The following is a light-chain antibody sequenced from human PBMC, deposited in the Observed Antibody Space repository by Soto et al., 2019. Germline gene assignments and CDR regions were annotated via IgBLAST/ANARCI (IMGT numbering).Light chain of an antibody. V-gene: IGLV2-8*01. Sequence: QSALTQPPSASGSPGQSVTISCTGSSSDVGGHNHVSWYQQHPGKVPKLMIYEVSKRPSGVPDRFSGSKSVNTASLTVSGLQAEDEADYYCSSYAGSMNLIFGGGTKLTVL. J-gene: IGLJ2*01. CDR3: SSYAGSMNLI. CDR2: EVS. CDR1: SSDVGGHNH.